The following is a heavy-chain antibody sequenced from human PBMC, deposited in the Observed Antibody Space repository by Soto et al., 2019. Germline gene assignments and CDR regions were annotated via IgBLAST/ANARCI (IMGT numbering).Heavy chain of an antibody. CDR3: ARDRTSVNWYFAL. J-gene: IGHJ2*01. CDR1: GVSISSYY. Sequence: QVQLQESGPGLVTPSETLSLTCTVSGVSISSYYWSWIRQPPGKGLEWIGYIHYTGNTNHNPSLKSRVTISVDTSKNQFSLKLSAVTAADTAVYYCARDRTSVNWYFALWGRGTLVSVSS. CDR2: IHYTGNT. V-gene: IGHV4-59*01. D-gene: IGHD2-2*01.